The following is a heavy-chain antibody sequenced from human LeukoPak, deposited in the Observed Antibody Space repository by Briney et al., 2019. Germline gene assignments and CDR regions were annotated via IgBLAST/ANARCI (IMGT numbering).Heavy chain of an antibody. CDR3: ANYGSGSYIGY. Sequence: ASVKVSCKASGYTFTSYGISWVRQAPGQGLEWMGWINPNSGGTNYAQKFQGRVTMTRDTSISTAYMELSRLRSDDTVVYYCANYGSGSYIGYWGQGTLVTVSS. CDR2: INPNSGGT. CDR1: GYTFTSYG. D-gene: IGHD3-10*01. V-gene: IGHV1-2*02. J-gene: IGHJ4*02.